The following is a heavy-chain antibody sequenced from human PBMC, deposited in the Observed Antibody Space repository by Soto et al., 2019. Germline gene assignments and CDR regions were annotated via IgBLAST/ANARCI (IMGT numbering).Heavy chain of an antibody. J-gene: IGHJ4*02. CDR2: RYYSEST. Sequence: LSLTCTVSGGSITTGGYYWSWIRQLPGKGLEWIGHRYYSESTYYNPSLKSRVSISLDTSKNQFSLKLSFVTAADAAMYYCARTKCSGGSCYSWSLDYWGQGTPVTVSS. CDR1: GGSITTGGYY. CDR3: ARTKCSGGSCYSWSLDY. D-gene: IGHD2-15*01. V-gene: IGHV4-31*03.